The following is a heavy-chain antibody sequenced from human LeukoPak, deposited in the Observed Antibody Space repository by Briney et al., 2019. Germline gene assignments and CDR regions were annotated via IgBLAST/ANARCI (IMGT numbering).Heavy chain of an antibody. CDR1: GFTFSDYY. Sequence: AGGSLRLSCAASGFTFSDYYMSWIRQAPGKGLEGVSYISGSGTTIYYADSVKGRFTISRDNAKNSLYLQMNSLRAEDTAVYYCARGRSSSPIYYYGMDVWGQGTTVTVSS. D-gene: IGHD6-13*01. CDR2: ISGSGTTI. J-gene: IGHJ6*02. V-gene: IGHV3-11*01. CDR3: ARGRSSSPIYYYGMDV.